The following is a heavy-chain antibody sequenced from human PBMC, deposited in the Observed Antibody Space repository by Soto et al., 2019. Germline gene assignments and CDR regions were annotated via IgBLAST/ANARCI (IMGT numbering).Heavy chain of an antibody. CDR2: ISAYNGNT. J-gene: IGHJ5*01. D-gene: IGHD3-9*01. Sequence: QVQLVQSGAEVKKPGASVKVSCKASGYTFTSYGISWVRQAPGQGLEWMGWISAYNGNTNSAEKLQGRVTMTTDTTTSTAHMELRSRRSDDTAVYYCARVRAPVLRDFDWLDFWGQGTLVTVSS. CDR3: ARVRAPVLRDFDWLDF. CDR1: GYTFTSYG. V-gene: IGHV1-18*01.